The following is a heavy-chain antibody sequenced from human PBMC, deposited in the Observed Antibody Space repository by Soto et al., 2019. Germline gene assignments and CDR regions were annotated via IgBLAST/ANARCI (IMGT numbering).Heavy chain of an antibody. CDR3: ARALYYDFWSGLYY. J-gene: IGHJ4*02. CDR2: INAGNGNT. V-gene: IGHV1-3*01. D-gene: IGHD3-3*01. CDR1: GYTFTSYA. Sequence: QVQLVQSGAEVKKPGASVKVSCKASGYTFTSYAMHWVRQAPGQRLEWMGWINAGNGNTKYSQKFQGRVTITRDTSASTAYMELSRLRSEDTAVYYCARALYYDFWSGLYYWGQGTLVTVSS.